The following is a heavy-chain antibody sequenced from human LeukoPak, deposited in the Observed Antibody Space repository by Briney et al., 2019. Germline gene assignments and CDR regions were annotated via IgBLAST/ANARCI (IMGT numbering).Heavy chain of an antibody. Sequence: PGGSLRLSCAASGFTFSNYGMHWVRQAPGKGLEWVAAIWYDGSNKYYGDSVKGRFTISRDNSKNTLYLQMNSLRAEDTAVYYCARDLVGGWDDSSGYYYGYFDYWGQGTLVTVSS. J-gene: IGHJ4*02. CDR3: ARDLVGGWDDSSGYYYGYFDY. CDR2: IWYDGSNK. D-gene: IGHD3-22*01. V-gene: IGHV3-33*01. CDR1: GFTFSNYG.